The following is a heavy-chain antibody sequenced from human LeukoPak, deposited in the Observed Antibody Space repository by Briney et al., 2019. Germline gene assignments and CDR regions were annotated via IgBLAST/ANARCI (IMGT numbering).Heavy chain of an antibody. CDR2: IYSGGST. D-gene: IGHD6-6*01. CDR1: GFTVSSNY. CDR3: SGLPIASSSGDYRYGMGV. Sequence: GGSLRLSCAASGFTVSSNYMSWVRQAPGKGLEWVSIIYSGGSTYYAASVKGRFTISRDDSKNTPQLQLNNMRAEDTAVYYCSGLPIASSSGDYRYGMGVGGRGPTVRVP. J-gene: IGHJ6*01. V-gene: IGHV3-53*01.